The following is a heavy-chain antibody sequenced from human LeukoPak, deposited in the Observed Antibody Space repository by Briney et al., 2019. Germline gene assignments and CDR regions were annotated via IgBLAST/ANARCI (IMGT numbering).Heavy chain of an antibody. CDR1: GFTISSYE. D-gene: IGHD2-2*01. J-gene: IGHJ4*02. Sequence: PGGSLRLSCVVSGFTISSYEMNWVRQAPGKGLEWVSYISSSGSIIYYADSVKGRFTVSRDNAKNSLYLQMNSLRAEDTAVYYCAKDTVKYCSSTSCYLDYWGQGTLVTVSS. V-gene: IGHV3-48*03. CDR2: ISSSGSII. CDR3: AKDTVKYCSSTSCYLDY.